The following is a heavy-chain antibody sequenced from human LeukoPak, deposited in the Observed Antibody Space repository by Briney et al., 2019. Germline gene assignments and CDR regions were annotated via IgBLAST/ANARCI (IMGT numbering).Heavy chain of an antibody. Sequence: PGGSLRLSCVASGFTFSRYWMSWVRQAPGKGLEWVASINSDGSEGYYADVVKGRFTISRDNAKNSLYLQINSLRAEDTAVYYCARSSYSSSSSVWGQGTMVTVSS. D-gene: IGHD6-6*01. CDR1: GFTFSRYW. J-gene: IGHJ3*01. CDR2: INSDGSEG. CDR3: ARSSYSSSSSV. V-gene: IGHV3-7*03.